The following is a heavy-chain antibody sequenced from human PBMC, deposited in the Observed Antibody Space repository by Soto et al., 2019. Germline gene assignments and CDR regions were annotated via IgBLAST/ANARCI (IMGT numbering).Heavy chain of an antibody. CDR1: GSTFSSYG. CDR3: AKARYCSGGSCYHPTSYYYYGMDV. D-gene: IGHD2-15*01. CDR2: ISYDGSNK. Sequence: SCAASGSTFSSYGMHWVRQAPGKELEWVAVISYDGSNKYYADSVKGRFTISRDNSKNTLYLQMNSLRAEDTAVYYCAKARYCSGGSCYHPTSYYYYGMDVWGQGTTVTVSS. V-gene: IGHV3-30*18. J-gene: IGHJ6*02.